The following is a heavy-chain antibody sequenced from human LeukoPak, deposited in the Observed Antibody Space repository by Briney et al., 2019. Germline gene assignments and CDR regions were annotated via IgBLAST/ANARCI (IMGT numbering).Heavy chain of an antibody. CDR3: AKDLFAAPLELLAFDY. Sequence: GGSLRLSCAASGFTFSSYAMSWVRQAPGKGLEWVSAISGSGGSTYYADSVKGRFTISRGNSKNTLYLQMNSLRAEDTAVYYCAKDLFAAPLELLAFDYWGQGTLVTVSS. CDR2: ISGSGGST. D-gene: IGHD1-7*01. CDR1: GFTFSSYA. V-gene: IGHV3-23*01. J-gene: IGHJ4*02.